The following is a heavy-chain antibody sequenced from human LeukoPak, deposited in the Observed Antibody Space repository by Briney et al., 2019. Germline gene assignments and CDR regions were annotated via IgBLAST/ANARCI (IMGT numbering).Heavy chain of an antibody. CDR3: ARGRGYYGSGSIFDY. Sequence: GASVKVSCKASGYTFTSYAMHWVRQAPGQRLEWMGWINAGNGNTKYSQKFQGRVTITRDTSASTAYMELSSLRSEDTAVYYCARGRGYYGSGSIFDYWGQGTLVTVSS. V-gene: IGHV1-3*01. CDR2: INAGNGNT. D-gene: IGHD3-10*01. J-gene: IGHJ4*02. CDR1: GYTFTSYA.